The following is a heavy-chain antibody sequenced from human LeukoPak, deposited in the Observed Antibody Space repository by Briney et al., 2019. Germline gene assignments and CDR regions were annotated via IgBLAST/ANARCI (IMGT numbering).Heavy chain of an antibody. CDR1: GYSITNYA. V-gene: IGHV7-4-1*02. J-gene: IGHJ4*02. D-gene: IGHD6-25*01. CDR3: ATRGGYRFAY. CDR2: INTNTEKS. Sequence: ASVKVSCKASGYSITNYAILWVRQAPGQGLEWMGWINTNTEKSTYAPGFTGRYVFSLDSSVNTAYLQISSLKAEDTALYYCATRGGYRFAYWGQGTLVTVSS.